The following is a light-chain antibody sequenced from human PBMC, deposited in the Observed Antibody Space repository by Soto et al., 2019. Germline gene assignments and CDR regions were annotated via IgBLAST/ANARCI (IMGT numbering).Light chain of an antibody. V-gene: IGKV3-15*01. CDR2: DAS. CDR3: QQYNNWPPTWT. Sequence: IVMTQSPDILAVSPGETVTLSCRASQSLSDNLAWYQQKPGQAPRLLIYDASTRATGIPTRFSGSGSETEFTLTISSLQSEDFAVYYCQQYNNWPPTWTFGRGTKVDI. CDR1: QSLSDN. J-gene: IGKJ1*01.